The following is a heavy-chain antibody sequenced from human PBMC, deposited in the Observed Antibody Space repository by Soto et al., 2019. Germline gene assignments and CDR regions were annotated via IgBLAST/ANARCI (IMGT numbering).Heavy chain of an antibody. Sequence: ASVKVSCKASGYTFTSYYMHWVRQAPGQGLEWMGWISAYNGNTNYAQKLQGRVTMTTDTSTSTAYMELRSLRSDDTAVYYCEVAAQPYYFDYWGQGTLVTVSS. J-gene: IGHJ4*02. D-gene: IGHD2-15*01. CDR3: EVAAQPYYFDY. CDR2: ISAYNGNT. V-gene: IGHV1-18*04. CDR1: GYTFTSYY.